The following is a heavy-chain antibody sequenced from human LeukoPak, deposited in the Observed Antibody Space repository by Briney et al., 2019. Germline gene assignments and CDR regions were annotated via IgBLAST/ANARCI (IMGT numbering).Heavy chain of an antibody. CDR3: ARRRYSGYDLFDY. J-gene: IGHJ4*02. CDR1: GYTFTDYY. V-gene: IGHV1-8*03. CDR2: MNPNSGNT. Sequence: ASVKVSCKASGYTFTDYYIHWVRQAPGQGLEWMGWMNPNSGNTGYAQKFQGRVTITRNTSISTAYMELSSLRSEDTAVYYCARRRYSGYDLFDYWGQGTLVTVSS. D-gene: IGHD5-12*01.